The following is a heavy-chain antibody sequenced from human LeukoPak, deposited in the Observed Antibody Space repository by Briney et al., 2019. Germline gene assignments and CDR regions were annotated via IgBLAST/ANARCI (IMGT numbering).Heavy chain of an antibody. CDR3: ARGLWSAHRREYYFDS. CDR2: INAGNGDT. V-gene: IGHV1-3*01. Sequence: GASVQVSCKASGYTFTNYAVNWLRQAPGQRLEWMGWINAGNGDTKFSQNYQARVTITRDASASTAYMELSSLTSEDTAVYFCARGLWSAHRREYYFDSWGQGTLVTVSS. J-gene: IGHJ4*02. CDR1: GYTFTNYA. D-gene: IGHD3-3*01.